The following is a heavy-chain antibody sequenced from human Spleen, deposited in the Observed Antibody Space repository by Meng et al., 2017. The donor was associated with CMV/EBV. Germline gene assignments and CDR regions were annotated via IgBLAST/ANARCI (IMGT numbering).Heavy chain of an antibody. V-gene: IGHV1-18*01. D-gene: IGHD3-3*01. CDR2: ISGYNGDT. J-gene: IGHJ6*02. CDR1: YTFTRHG. Sequence: YTFTRHGVSWVRQAPGQGLEWMGWISGYNGDTYYAQKVQGRVTMTTDTSTSTAYMEVRSLRSDDTAVYYCARGHDFSVDYYNGMDVWGRGTTVTVSS. CDR3: ARGHDFSVDYYNGMDV.